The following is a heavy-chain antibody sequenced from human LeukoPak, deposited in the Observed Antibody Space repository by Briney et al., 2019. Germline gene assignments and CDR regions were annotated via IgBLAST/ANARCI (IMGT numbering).Heavy chain of an antibody. D-gene: IGHD3-22*01. CDR2: IKQDGSER. Sequence: GGSLRLSCAASGFTFSNYWMTWVRQAPGKGLEWVANIKQDGSERYYVDSVKGRFTISRDNAKNSLYLQMNSLRAEDTAVYYCARSETTYYYDSSVFYYYYGTDVWGQGTTVTVSS. V-gene: IGHV3-7*01. CDR1: GFTFSNYW. CDR3: ARSETTYYYDSSVFYYYYGTDV. J-gene: IGHJ6*02.